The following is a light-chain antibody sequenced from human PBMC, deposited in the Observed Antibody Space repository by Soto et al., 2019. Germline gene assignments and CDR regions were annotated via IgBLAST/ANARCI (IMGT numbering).Light chain of an antibody. J-gene: IGLJ2*01. CDR3: QAWDSSPVV. CDR2: QDS. CDR1: KLGDKY. Sequence: YELTQPPSVSVSPGQTASITCSGDKLGDKYACWYQQKPGQSPVLVIYQDSKRPSGIPERFSGSNSGNTATLTISGTQAMDEADYYCQAWDSSPVVFGGGTKLTVL. V-gene: IGLV3-1*01.